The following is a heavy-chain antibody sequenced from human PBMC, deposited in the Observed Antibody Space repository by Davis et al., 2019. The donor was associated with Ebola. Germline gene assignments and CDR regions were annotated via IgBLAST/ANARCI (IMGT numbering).Heavy chain of an antibody. Sequence: GESLKISCAASRFTFSSYGMHWVRQAPGKGLEWVAVIWYDGSNKYCADSVKGRFTISRDNAKNTLYLQMNSLRAEDTAVYYCARVYGDYLGWGMDVWGQGTTVTVSS. CDR1: RFTFSSYG. CDR2: IWYDGSNK. D-gene: IGHD4-17*01. CDR3: ARVYGDYLGWGMDV. J-gene: IGHJ6*02. V-gene: IGHV3-33*01.